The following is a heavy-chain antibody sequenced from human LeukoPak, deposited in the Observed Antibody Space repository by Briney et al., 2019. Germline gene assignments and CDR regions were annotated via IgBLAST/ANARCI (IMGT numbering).Heavy chain of an antibody. CDR1: GFTFSSYA. V-gene: IGHV3-7*01. CDR2: IKQDGSEK. Sequence: GGSLRLSCAASGFTFSSYAMNWVRQAPGKGLEWVANIKQDGSEKYYVDSVKGRFTISRDNTKNSLYLQMNSLRAEDTAVYYCARDFGYCSGGSCYSVFDYWGQGTLVTVSS. CDR3: ARDFGYCSGGSCYSVFDY. J-gene: IGHJ4*02. D-gene: IGHD2-15*01.